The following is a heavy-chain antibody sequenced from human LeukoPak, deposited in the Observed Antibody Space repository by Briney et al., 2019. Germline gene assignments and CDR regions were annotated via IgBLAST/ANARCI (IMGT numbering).Heavy chain of an antibody. V-gene: IGHV3-30*03. J-gene: IGHJ4*02. CDR3: AAWGYDILTGYYRDY. CDR2: ISYDGSNK. D-gene: IGHD3-9*01. CDR1: GFTFSSYG. Sequence: PGGSLRLSCAASGFTFSSYGMHWVRQAPGKGLEWVAVISYDGSNKYYADSVKGRFTISRDNAKNSLYLQMNSLRAEDTAVYYCAAWGYDILTGYYRDYWGQGTLVTVSS.